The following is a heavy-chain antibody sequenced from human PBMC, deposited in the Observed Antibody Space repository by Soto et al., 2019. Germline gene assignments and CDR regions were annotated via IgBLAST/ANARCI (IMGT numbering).Heavy chain of an antibody. J-gene: IGHJ6*02. V-gene: IGHV5-51*01. CDR3: ARFGGSYFYGMDV. D-gene: IGHD2-15*01. CDR2: IRPGDSDA. CDR1: GYTFNAYG. Sequence: GESLKISCKCSGYTFNAYGIGWVRQMSGKGLEWMGFIRPGDSDARYSPSFQGQVSISADKSKSIAYLQWSSLRASDSAMYYCARFGGSYFYGMDVWGQGTTVTVSS.